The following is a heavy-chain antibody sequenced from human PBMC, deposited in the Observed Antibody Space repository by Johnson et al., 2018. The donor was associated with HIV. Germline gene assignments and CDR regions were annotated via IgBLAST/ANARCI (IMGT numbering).Heavy chain of an antibody. V-gene: IGHV3-52*01. CDR3: ARDLLGMDDAFDI. CDR1: GFTFSSSW. Sequence: VQLVESGGGLVQPGGSLRLSCAASGFTFSSSWMHWVCQAPEKGLEWVADIKCDGSEKYYVDSVKGRFTISRDNAKNSLYLQMNSLRAEDTAVYYCARDLLGMDDAFDIWGQGTMVTVSS. CDR2: IKCDGSEK. J-gene: IGHJ3*02. D-gene: IGHD7-27*01.